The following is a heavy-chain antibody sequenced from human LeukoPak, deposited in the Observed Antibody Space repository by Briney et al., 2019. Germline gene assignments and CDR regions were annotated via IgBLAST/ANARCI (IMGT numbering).Heavy chain of an antibody. D-gene: IGHD2-15*01. Sequence: PSETLSLTCAVYGGSFSGYYWSWIRQPPGKGLEWIGEINHSGSTNYNPSLKSRVTISVDTSKNQFSLKLSSVTAADTAVYYCASGQKYCSGGSCYLAVLRTYYFDYWGQGTLVTVSS. V-gene: IGHV4-34*01. J-gene: IGHJ4*02. CDR2: INHSGST. CDR3: ASGQKYCSGGSCYLAVLRTYYFDY. CDR1: GGSFSGYY.